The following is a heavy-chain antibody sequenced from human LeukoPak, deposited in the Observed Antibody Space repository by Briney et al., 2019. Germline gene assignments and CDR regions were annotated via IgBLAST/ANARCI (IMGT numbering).Heavy chain of an antibody. D-gene: IGHD2/OR15-2a*01. J-gene: IGHJ4*02. CDR1: GFTFSSYS. CDR2: ISSSSSYI. CDR3: AKIGIGANMDY. Sequence: GGSLRLSCAASGFTFSSYSMNWVRQAPGKGLEWVSSISSSSSYIYYADSVKGRFTISRDNSKNTLYLQMNSLRAEDTAVYYCAKIGIGANMDYWGQGTLVTVSS. V-gene: IGHV3-21*01.